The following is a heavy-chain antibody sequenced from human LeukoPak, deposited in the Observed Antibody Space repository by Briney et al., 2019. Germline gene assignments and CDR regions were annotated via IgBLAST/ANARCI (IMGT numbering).Heavy chain of an antibody. J-gene: IGHJ3*02. CDR3: ARIYPIIGYCSNTSCPASFDI. V-gene: IGHV4-39*07. CDR2: IYYSGST. CDR1: GDSISTTIYY. D-gene: IGHD2-2*01. Sequence: SETLSLTCTVSGDSISTTIYYWGWIRQPPGRGLECIGSIYYSGSTYYNPSLKSRATILVDTSRNQFSLKLSSVTAADTAVYYCARIYPIIGYCSNTSCPASFDIWGQGTMVTVSS.